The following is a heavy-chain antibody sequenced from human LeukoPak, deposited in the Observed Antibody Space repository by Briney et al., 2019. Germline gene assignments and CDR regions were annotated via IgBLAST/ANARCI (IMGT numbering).Heavy chain of an antibody. CDR2: FSGSGGST. CDR1: GITFSSYA. Sequence: GASLRLSCEASGITFSSYAMSWVRHAPGMWLQWISPFSGSGGSTYYADSVKGRFTISRDNSKNTLYLQMNSLRAEDTAVYYCAKDYVREYSRLEFDYWGQGTLVTVSS. CDR3: AKDYVREYSRLEFDY. V-gene: IGHV3-23*01. D-gene: IGHD6-6*01. J-gene: IGHJ4*02.